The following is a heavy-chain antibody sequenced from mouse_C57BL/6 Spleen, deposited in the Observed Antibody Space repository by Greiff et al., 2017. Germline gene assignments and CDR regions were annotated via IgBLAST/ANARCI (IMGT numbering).Heavy chain of an antibody. Sequence: VQLQQSGAELARPGASVKMSCKASGYTFTSYTLHWVKQRPGQGLEWIGYINPSSGYTKYNQKFKDKATLTADKSSSTAYMQLSSLTSEDSAVYYCARSGYYDYDGVYCDYWGQGTTLTVSS. D-gene: IGHD2-4*01. J-gene: IGHJ2*01. V-gene: IGHV1-4*01. CDR3: ARSGYYDYDGVYCDY. CDR2: INPSSGYT. CDR1: GYTFTSYT.